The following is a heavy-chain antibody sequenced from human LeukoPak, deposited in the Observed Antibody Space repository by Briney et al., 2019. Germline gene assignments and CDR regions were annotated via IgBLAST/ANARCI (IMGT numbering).Heavy chain of an antibody. Sequence: SVKVSCKASGGTFSSYAISWVRQAPGQGLEWMGGIIPIFGTANYARKFQGRVTITADKSTSTAYMELSSLRSEDTAVYYCARAPRVRGVIHYYYGMDVWGKGTTVTVSS. D-gene: IGHD3-10*01. CDR1: GGTFSSYA. V-gene: IGHV1-69*06. J-gene: IGHJ6*04. CDR2: IIPIFGTA. CDR3: ARAPRVRGVIHYYYGMDV.